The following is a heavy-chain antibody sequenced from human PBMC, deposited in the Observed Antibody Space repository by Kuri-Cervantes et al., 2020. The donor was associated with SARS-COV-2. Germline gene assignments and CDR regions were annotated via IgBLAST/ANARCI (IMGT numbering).Heavy chain of an antibody. D-gene: IGHD3-22*01. CDR3: ATQGTIYYYDTL. V-gene: IGHV3-74*01. Sequence: GGSLRLSCAASGFTFSSYWMHWVRQAPGKGLVWVSRINSDGSSTSYADSVKGRFTISRDNAKNTLYLQMNSLRAEDTAVYYCATQGTIYYYDTLWGQGTLVTSPQ. CDR2: INSDGSST. J-gene: IGHJ4*02. CDR1: GFTFSSYW.